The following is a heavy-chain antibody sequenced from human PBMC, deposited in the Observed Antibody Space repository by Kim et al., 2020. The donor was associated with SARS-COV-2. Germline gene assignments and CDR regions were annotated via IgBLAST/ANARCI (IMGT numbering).Heavy chain of an antibody. CDR2: ISGGGSSA. V-gene: IGHV3-23*01. Sequence: GGSLRLSCAASGFDFSNYAMSWVRQAPGKGLEWVSHISGGGSSAYHADSVRGRFTISRDNSKNTLYLQMNSLRADDTALYYCAKRPRLAVYGPGINYMDVWGKGTTVTV. CDR3: AKRPRLAVYGPGINYMDV. J-gene: IGHJ6*03. D-gene: IGHD2-8*02. CDR1: GFDFSNYA.